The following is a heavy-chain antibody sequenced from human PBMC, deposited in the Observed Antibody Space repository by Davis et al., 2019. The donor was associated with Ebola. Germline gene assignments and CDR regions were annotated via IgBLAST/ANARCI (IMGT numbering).Heavy chain of an antibody. Sequence: SLKISCAVSGITFSSYAMHWLRQAPGKVLEWVTDIAYDGRYESYAESVKGRFTISRDNSKSTLYLQMNSLRLEDTAVYYCVRDYNVGIGRFDYWGQGTVVTVSS. J-gene: IGHJ4*02. D-gene: IGHD3-10*01. CDR3: VRDYNVGIGRFDY. CDR1: GITFSSYA. CDR2: IAYDGRYE. V-gene: IGHV3-30*04.